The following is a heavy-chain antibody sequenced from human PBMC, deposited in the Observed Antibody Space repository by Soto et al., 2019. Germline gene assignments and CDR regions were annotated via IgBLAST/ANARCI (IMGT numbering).Heavy chain of an antibody. V-gene: IGHV3-30*18. Sequence: GGSLRLSCAASGFTFSSYGMHWVRQAPGKGLEWVAVISYDGSNKYYADSVKGRFTISRDNSKNTLYLQMNSLRAEDTAVYYCAKEALATPPYFDYWGQGTLVTVSS. J-gene: IGHJ4*02. CDR2: ISYDGSNK. CDR3: AKEALATPPYFDY. D-gene: IGHD5-12*01. CDR1: GFTFSSYG.